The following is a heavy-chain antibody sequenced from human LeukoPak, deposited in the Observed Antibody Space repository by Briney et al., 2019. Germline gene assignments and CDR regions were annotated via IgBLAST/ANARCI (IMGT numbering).Heavy chain of an antibody. CDR2: IYYSGST. J-gene: IGHJ4*02. D-gene: IGHD2-15*01. Sequence: SETLSLTCTVSGGSISSYYWSWIRQPPGKGLEWIGYIYYSGSTNYNPSLKSRVTISVDTSKNQFSLKLSSVTAADTAVYYCAGQYCSGGSCRLDYWGQGTLVTVSS. CDR1: GGSISSYY. V-gene: IGHV4-59*01. CDR3: AGQYCSGGSCRLDY.